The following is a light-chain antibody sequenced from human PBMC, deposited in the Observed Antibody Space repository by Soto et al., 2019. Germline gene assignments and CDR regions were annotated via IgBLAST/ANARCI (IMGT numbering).Light chain of an antibody. CDR1: QSLLHSNGYNY. CDR2: EVS. V-gene: IGKV2D-29*02. J-gene: IGKJ5*01. CDR3: MQSTQLPPT. Sequence: DIVMTQSPLSLPVTPGEPASTYCRSSQSLLHSNGYNYLDWYLQKPGQSPQLLIYEVSTRVSGVPDRFSGSGSGTDFTLEISRVETDDVGIYYCMQSTQLPPTFGQGTRLEI.